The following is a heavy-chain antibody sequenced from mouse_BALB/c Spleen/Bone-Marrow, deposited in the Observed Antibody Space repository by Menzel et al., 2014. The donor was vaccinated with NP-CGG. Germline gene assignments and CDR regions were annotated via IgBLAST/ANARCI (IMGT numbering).Heavy chain of an antibody. J-gene: IGHJ4*01. V-gene: IGHV2-6-7*01. D-gene: IGHD1-1*01. CDR1: GFSLTGYG. Sequence: VQGVESGPGLVAPSQSLSITCTVSGFSLTGYGVNWVRQPPGKGLEWLGMIWGDGRTDYNSALKSRLSISKDNSKGQVFLKMNSLQTDDTARYYCARHYGSNYYAMDYWGQGTSVTVSS. CDR3: ARHYGSNYYAMDY. CDR2: IWGDGRT.